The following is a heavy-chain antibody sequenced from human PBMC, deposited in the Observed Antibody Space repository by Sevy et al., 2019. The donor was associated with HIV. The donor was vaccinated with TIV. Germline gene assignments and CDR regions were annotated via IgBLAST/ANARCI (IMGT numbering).Heavy chain of an antibody. V-gene: IGHV1-69*13. CDR1: GGTFSSYA. Sequence: ASVKVSCKASGGTFSSYASSWVRQAPGQGLEWMGRIIPIFGTANYAQTFQGRVTITADESTSTAYMVLSSLRSEDTAVYYCASGYCGGDCYSFSDAFDIWGQGTMVTVSS. J-gene: IGHJ3*02. CDR2: IIPIFGTA. D-gene: IGHD2-21*02. CDR3: ASGYCGGDCYSFSDAFDI.